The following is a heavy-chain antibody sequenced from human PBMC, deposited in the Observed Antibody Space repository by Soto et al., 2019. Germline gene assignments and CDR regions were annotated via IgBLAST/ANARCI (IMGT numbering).Heavy chain of an antibody. D-gene: IGHD3-22*01. CDR1: GGTFSSYG. Sequence: SVKVSCKASGGTFSSYGISWVRQAPGQGLEWMGGIIPIFGTANYAQKFQGRVSITADESTSTAYMELSSLRSEDTAVYYCARGGPYYYDSNGYYYVSGAFDIWGQGTMVTVSS. V-gene: IGHV1-69*13. J-gene: IGHJ3*02. CDR2: IIPIFGTA. CDR3: ARGGPYYYDSNGYYYVSGAFDI.